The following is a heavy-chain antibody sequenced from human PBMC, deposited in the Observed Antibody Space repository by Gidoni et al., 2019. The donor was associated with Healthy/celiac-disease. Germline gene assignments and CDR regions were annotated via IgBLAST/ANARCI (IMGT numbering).Heavy chain of an antibody. CDR3: ARVGRYYGSGSLD. Sequence: EVQLVESGEGLVTPGGSLSLSCATSGFTFSRYTMNWVRQAPGKGLEWVSSISSSSSYIYYADSVKGRFTISRDNAKNSLYLQMNSLRAEDTAVYYCARVGRYYGSGSLDWGQGTLVTVSS. CDR1: GFTFSRYT. V-gene: IGHV3-21*01. CDR2: ISSSSSYI. D-gene: IGHD3-10*01. J-gene: IGHJ4*02.